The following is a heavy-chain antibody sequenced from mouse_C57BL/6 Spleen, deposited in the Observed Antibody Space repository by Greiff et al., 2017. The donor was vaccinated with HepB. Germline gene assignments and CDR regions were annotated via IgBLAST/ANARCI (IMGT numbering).Heavy chain of an antibody. D-gene: IGHD2-1*01. J-gene: IGHJ3*01. Sequence: VQLQQPGAELVRPGTSVKLSCKASGYTFTSYWMHWVKQRPGQGLEWIGVIDPSDSYTNYNQKFKGKATLTVDTSSSTAYMQLSSLTSEDSAVYYCARREDGNYPFAYWGQGTLVTVSA. CDR1: GYTFTSYW. CDR2: IDPSDSYT. V-gene: IGHV1-59*01. CDR3: ARREDGNYPFAY.